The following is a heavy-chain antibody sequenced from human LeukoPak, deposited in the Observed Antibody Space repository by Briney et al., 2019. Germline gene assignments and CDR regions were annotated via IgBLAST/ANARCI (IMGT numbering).Heavy chain of an antibody. J-gene: IGHJ3*02. Sequence: GGSLRLSCAASGFSFSNYAMSWVRQGPGKGLEWVSAIGGSIGSTFYTDSVKGRFTISRDNTKNSLYLQMNSLRAEDTAVYYCAKDGGSDPDSFDIWGQGTMVTVSS. D-gene: IGHD2-15*01. CDR2: IGGSIGST. CDR3: AKDGGSDPDSFDI. CDR1: GFSFSNYA. V-gene: IGHV3-23*01.